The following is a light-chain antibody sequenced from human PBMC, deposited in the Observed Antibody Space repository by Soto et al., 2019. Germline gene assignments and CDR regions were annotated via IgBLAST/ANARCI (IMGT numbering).Light chain of an antibody. Sequence: EIVLTQSPGTLSLSPGERASLSCRASQSVTSNYLAWYQQKPGQAPRLLIYAASARPGGIPARFRGSGSGTDFTLTISRLEPEDFAIYDCQQYHNSPRTFGQGTNVEIK. CDR3: QQYHNSPRT. J-gene: IGKJ1*01. CDR1: QSVTSNY. CDR2: AAS. V-gene: IGKV3-20*01.